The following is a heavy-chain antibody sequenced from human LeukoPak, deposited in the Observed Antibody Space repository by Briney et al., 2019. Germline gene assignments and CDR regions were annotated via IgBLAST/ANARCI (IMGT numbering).Heavy chain of an antibody. D-gene: IGHD3-22*01. J-gene: IGHJ4*02. CDR3: AIEVNYYDSSGIGFDY. V-gene: IGHV4-34*01. CDR1: GGSFSGYY. Sequence: SETLSLTCAVYGGSFSGYYWSWIRQPPGKGLEWIGEINHSGSTNYNPSLKSRVTISVDTSKSQFSLKLSSVTAADTAVYYCAIEVNYYDSSGIGFDYWGQGTLVTVSS. CDR2: INHSGST.